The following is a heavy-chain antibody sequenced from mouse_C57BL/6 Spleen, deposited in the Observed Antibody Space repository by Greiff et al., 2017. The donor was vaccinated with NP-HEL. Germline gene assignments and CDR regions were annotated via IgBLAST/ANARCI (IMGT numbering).Heavy chain of an antibody. CDR1: GYTFTSYW. Sequence: QVQLQQPGAELVMPGASVKLSCKASGYTFTSYWMHWVKQRPGQGLEWIGVIDPSDSYTNYNQKFKGKSTLTVDKSSITAYMQLSSLTSEDSAVYYCASNYGSTPWFAYWGQGTLVTVSA. CDR3: ASNYGSTPWFAY. V-gene: IGHV1-69*01. D-gene: IGHD1-1*01. J-gene: IGHJ3*01. CDR2: IDPSDSYT.